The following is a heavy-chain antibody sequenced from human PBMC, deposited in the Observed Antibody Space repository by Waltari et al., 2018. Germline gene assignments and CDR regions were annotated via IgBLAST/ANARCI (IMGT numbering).Heavy chain of an antibody. Sequence: QLQLQESGPGLVKPSETLSLTCTVSGGSISSSSYYWGWIRQPPGKGLEWIGSIYYSGSTYYNPSLKSRVTISVDTSKNQFSLKLSSVTAADTAVYYCARKPIVVVPAAKGAFDIWGQGTMVTVSS. V-gene: IGHV4-39*01. D-gene: IGHD2-2*01. CDR1: GGSISSSSYY. J-gene: IGHJ3*02. CDR3: ARKPIVVVPAAKGAFDI. CDR2: IYYSGST.